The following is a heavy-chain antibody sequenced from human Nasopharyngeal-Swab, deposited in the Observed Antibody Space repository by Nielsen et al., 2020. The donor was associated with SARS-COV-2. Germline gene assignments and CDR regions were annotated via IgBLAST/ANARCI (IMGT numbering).Heavy chain of an antibody. D-gene: IGHD2/OR15-2a*01. CDR3: AREVASANKNAFDI. J-gene: IGHJ3*02. CDR2: IYSSANT. Sequence: SETLSLTCRVSGGSISSGDYYWSWIRQPPGKGLEWIGYIYSSANTYYNPSLKSRVNMSVDMSKNQFSLKLSSVTAADTAVYYCAREVASANKNAFDIWGQGTIVTVSS. CDR1: GGSISSGDYY. V-gene: IGHV4-30-4*01.